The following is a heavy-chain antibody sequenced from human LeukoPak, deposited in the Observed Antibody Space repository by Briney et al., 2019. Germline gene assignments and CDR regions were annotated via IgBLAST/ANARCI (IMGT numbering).Heavy chain of an antibody. CDR2: MNPNSGNT. CDR3: ARGDAYRITIFGVVITPHYYYYGMDV. D-gene: IGHD3-3*01. CDR1: GYTFTSYD. V-gene: IGHV1-8*01. Sequence: ASVNVSCKASGYTFTSYDINWVRQATGQGLEWMGWMNPNSGNTGYAQKFQGRVTMTRNTSISTAYMELSSLRSEDTAVYYCARGDAYRITIFGVVITPHYYYYGMDVWGQGTTVTVSS. J-gene: IGHJ6*02.